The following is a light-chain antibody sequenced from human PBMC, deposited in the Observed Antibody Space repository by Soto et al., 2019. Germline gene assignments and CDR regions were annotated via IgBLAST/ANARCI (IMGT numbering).Light chain of an antibody. V-gene: IGLV8-61*01. CDR3: VLYMGNGISV. Sequence: QTVVTQEPSFSVSPGGTVTLTCGLSSGSVSTTYYPSWYQQTPGQPPRTLIYNTNTRSSGVPDRFSGSILGNKAALTITRAQADDESNYYCVLYMGNGISVFGGGTKLTVL. CDR2: NTN. J-gene: IGLJ3*02. CDR1: SGSVSTTYY.